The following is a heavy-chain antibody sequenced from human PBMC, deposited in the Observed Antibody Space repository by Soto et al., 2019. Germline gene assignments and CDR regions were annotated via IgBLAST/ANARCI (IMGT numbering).Heavy chain of an antibody. V-gene: IGHV1-24*01. Sequence: GASVKVSCKVSGYTLTELSMHWVRQAPGKGLEWMGGFDPEDGETIYAQKFQGRVTMTEDTSTDTAYMELSSLRSEDTAVYYCAREMPSTAAAYFYYGLNVWGQGTSVTVSS. CDR2: FDPEDGET. CDR3: AREMPSTAAAYFYYGLNV. J-gene: IGHJ6*02. D-gene: IGHD6-13*01. CDR1: GYTLTELS.